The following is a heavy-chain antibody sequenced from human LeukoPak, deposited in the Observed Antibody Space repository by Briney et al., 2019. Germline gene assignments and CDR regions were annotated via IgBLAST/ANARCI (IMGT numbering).Heavy chain of an antibody. CDR1: GYTFTSYA. Sequence: VASVKVSCKASGYTFTSYAMNWVRQAPGQGLEWMGWINTNTGNPTYAQGFTGRFVFSLDTSVSTAYLQISSLKAEDTAVYYCARDLQKQYCSGGSCYSGYYYYGMDVWGQGTTVTVFS. J-gene: IGHJ6*02. V-gene: IGHV7-4-1*02. CDR2: INTNTGNP. CDR3: ARDLQKQYCSGGSCYSGYYYYGMDV. D-gene: IGHD2-15*01.